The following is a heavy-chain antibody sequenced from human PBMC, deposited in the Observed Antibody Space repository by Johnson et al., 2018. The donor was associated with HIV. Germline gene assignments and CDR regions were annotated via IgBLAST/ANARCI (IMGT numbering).Heavy chain of an antibody. CDR2: ITSDGSST. CDR1: GFTFSSYW. CDR3: AREATVVMLGYAFDI. D-gene: IGHD4-23*01. J-gene: IGHJ3*02. V-gene: IGHV3-74*01. Sequence: VQLVESGGGLVQRGGSLRLSCAASGFTFSSYWMHWVRQAPGKGLVWVSRITSDGSSTSYADSVKGRFPISRDNSKNTLYLQMNSLRAEDTAVYYCAREATVVMLGYAFDIWGQGTMVTVSS.